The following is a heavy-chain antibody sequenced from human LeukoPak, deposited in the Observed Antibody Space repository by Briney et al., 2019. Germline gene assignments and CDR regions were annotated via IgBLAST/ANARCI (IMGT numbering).Heavy chain of an antibody. J-gene: IGHJ4*02. CDR2: IYPGDSDT. Sequence: LGESLKISCQASGYTFSTYWIAWVRQTPGKGLEWMGIIYPGDSDTRWNPSFQGQVVISVEKSNNTAYLQWSSLKVSDAAMNYCARSGGGTTGRGFDHWGQGTLVTVSS. CDR1: GYTFSTYW. D-gene: IGHD1-1*01. CDR3: ARSGGGTTGRGFDH. V-gene: IGHV5-51*01.